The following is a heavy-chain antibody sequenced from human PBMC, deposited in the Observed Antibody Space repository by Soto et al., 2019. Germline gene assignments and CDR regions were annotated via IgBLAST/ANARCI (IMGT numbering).Heavy chain of an antibody. CDR3: VRAKWHDGSGRVREFDY. D-gene: IGHD3-10*01. Sequence: GGSLRLSCAASGFTFGGYVMHWVRQAPGKGLEWAAAISYDGRNTYYADSVQGRFAISRDNSKNTMYLQMNSLRVEDTAVYYCVRAKWHDGSGRVREFDYWGQGALVTVSS. CDR2: ISYDGRNT. J-gene: IGHJ4*02. CDR1: GFTFGGYV. V-gene: IGHV3-33*01.